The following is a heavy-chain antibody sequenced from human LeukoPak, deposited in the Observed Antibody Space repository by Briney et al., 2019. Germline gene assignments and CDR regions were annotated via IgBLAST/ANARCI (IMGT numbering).Heavy chain of an antibody. J-gene: IGHJ5*02. CDR3: PRFRLTGTTGSWFDP. CDR2: ISSSSSPI. Sequence: GGSLRLSCAASRFPFSNYNMNWVRQAPGKGLEWVSYISSSSSPIYYADSVKGRFTISRDNAKNTLYLQMNSLRAEDTAVYYCPRFRLTGTTGSWFDPWGQGTLVTVSS. D-gene: IGHD1-7*01. V-gene: IGHV3-21*05. CDR1: RFPFSNYN.